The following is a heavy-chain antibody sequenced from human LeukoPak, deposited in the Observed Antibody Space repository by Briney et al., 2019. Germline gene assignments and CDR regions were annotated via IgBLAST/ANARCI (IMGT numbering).Heavy chain of an antibody. V-gene: IGHV3-23*01. CDR2: ISGSGGST. Sequence: GGSLRLSCAASGFTFSSYAMSWVRQAPGKGLEWVSAISGSGGSTYYADSVKGRFTISRDNSKNTLYLEMNSLRPDDTAVYYCARGVEPLAANTLAYWGQGTLVTVSS. J-gene: IGHJ4*02. D-gene: IGHD1-14*01. CDR1: GFTFSSYA. CDR3: ARGVEPLAANTLAY.